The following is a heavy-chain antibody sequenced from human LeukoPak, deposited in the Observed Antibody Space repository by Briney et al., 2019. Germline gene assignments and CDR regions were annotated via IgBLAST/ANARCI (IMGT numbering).Heavy chain of an antibody. Sequence: SETLSLTCSVSGGSISGYYWSWIRQPPGQTLEWIGYIYSSGSTNYNPSLQSRVTMSVDTSMNQFSLRLSSVTAADTAIYYCARFTYTTRPSDVWGKGTTVTVSS. J-gene: IGHJ6*04. V-gene: IGHV4-4*08. CDR3: ARFTYTTRPSDV. D-gene: IGHD6-6*01. CDR2: IYSSGST. CDR1: GGSISGYY.